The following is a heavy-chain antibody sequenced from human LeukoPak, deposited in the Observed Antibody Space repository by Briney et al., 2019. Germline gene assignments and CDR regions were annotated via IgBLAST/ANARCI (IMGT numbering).Heavy chain of an antibody. V-gene: IGHV1-2*06. Sequence: ASVKVSCKASGYTFTDYYMHWVRQAPGQGLEWMGRMNPNSGGANYAQKFQDRVTMTRDTSINTAYMELSRLRSDDTAAYYCARPAVAGYYYMDVWGKGTTVTVSS. CDR2: MNPNSGGA. CDR1: GYTFTDYY. CDR3: ARPAVAGYYYMDV. D-gene: IGHD6-19*01. J-gene: IGHJ6*03.